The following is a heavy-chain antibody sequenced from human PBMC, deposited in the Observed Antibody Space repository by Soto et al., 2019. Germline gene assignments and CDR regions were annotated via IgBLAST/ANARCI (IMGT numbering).Heavy chain of an antibody. J-gene: IGHJ6*02. CDR3: AKDLNRRFLVWLSGSDYYDCGMVV. Sequence: QVKLMEFGGGVVQSGRSLRLSCAAPGFTFSDYGMHWVRQAPGKGLEWVARISYDGSNKYYADFLKGRFTISIGNSKVKLSRQRKSLRTEDTAVYYCAKDLNRRFLVWLSGSDYYDCGMVVWGQGTTVIVSS. CDR2: ISYDGSNK. CDR1: GFTFSDYG. V-gene: IGHV3-30*18. D-gene: IGHD3-3*01.